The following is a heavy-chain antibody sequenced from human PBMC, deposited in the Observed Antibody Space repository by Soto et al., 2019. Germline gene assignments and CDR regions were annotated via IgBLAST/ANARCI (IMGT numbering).Heavy chain of an antibody. V-gene: IGHV3-30-3*01. CDR3: ARDDYGVPD. CDR2: ISYDGNNK. Sequence: PGGSLGLSCAASGFTFKNYHMHWVRQAPGKGLEWLAVISYDGNNKYYADSVKGRFTISRDNSKNTLYLQMNSLRTEDTAVYYCARDDYGVPDWGQGTLVTVSS. J-gene: IGHJ4*02. D-gene: IGHD4-17*01. CDR1: GFTFKNYH.